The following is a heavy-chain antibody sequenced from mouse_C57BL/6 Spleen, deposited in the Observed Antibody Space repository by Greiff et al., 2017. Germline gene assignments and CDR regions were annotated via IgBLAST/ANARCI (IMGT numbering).Heavy chain of an antibody. D-gene: IGHD2-3*01. CDR2: INPNNGGT. CDR3: GGTGYYLAMDY. V-gene: IGHV1-26*01. Sequence: EVQLQQSGPELVKPGASVKISCKASGYTFTDYYMNWVKQSHGKSLEWIGDINPNNGGTSYNQKFKGKATLTVAKTSSTAYMELRSRTSEDSAVYYCGGTGYYLAMDYWGQGTSVTVSS. CDR1: GYTFTDYY. J-gene: IGHJ4*01.